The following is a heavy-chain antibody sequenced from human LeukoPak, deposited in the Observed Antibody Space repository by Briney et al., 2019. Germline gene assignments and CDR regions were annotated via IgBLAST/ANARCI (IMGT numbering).Heavy chain of an antibody. D-gene: IGHD3-3*01. J-gene: IGHJ6*02. V-gene: IGHV1-46*01. CDR1: GYTFTSYY. CDR3: ARDRAGYYDFWSGYYSGPYYYYGMDV. Sequence: ASVKVSCKASGYTFTSYYMHWVRPAPGQGLEWMGIINPSGGSTSYAQKFQGRVTMTRDTSTSTVYMELSSLRSEDTAVYYCARDRAGYYDFWSGYYSGPYYYYGMDVWGQGTTVTVSS. CDR2: INPSGGST.